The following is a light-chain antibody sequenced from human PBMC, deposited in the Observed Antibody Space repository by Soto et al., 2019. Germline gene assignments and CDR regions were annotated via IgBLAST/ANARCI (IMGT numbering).Light chain of an antibody. CDR3: LLDFNYFWA. CDR2: AAS. J-gene: IGKJ1*01. V-gene: IGKV1-6*01. Sequence: ATPMTQSPSSLSASEGDRVTISCRASLPISNYLAWYQQKPGKIPNLLIYAASTLQAGVPSRFSGSGFGTDFTPTISSLQPEDFATYYCLLDFNYFWAFGQVTKVDIK. CDR1: LPISNY.